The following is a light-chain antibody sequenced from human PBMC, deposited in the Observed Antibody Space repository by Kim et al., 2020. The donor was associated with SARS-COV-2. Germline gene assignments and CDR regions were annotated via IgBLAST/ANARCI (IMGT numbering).Light chain of an antibody. CDR1: SSHIGSNY. CDR2: RNN. CDR3: AAWDDSLSGPKV. Sequence: QSVLTQPPSASGTPRQRVTISCSGSSSHIGSNYVYWYQQLPGTAPKLLISRNNQRPSGVPDRFSGSKSGTSASLAISGLRSEDEADYYCAAWDDSLSGPKVFGGGTQLTVL. V-gene: IGLV1-47*01. J-gene: IGLJ3*02.